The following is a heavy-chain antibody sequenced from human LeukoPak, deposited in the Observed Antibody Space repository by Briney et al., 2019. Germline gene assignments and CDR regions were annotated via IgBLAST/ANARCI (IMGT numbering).Heavy chain of an antibody. CDR2: IYYSGST. CDR3: ARGREVAVAGRPFDP. V-gene: IGHV4-59*01. J-gene: IGHJ5*02. CDR1: GGSISSYY. Sequence: SETLSLTCTVSGGSISSYYWNWIRLPPGKGLEWIGYIYYSGSTNYNPSLKSRVTISVDTSKNQFSLKLTSVTAADTAVYYCARGREVAVAGRPFDPWGQGTLVTVSS. D-gene: IGHD6-19*01.